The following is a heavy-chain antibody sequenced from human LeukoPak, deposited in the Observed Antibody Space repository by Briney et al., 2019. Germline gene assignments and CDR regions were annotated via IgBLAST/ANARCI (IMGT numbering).Heavy chain of an antibody. Sequence: GGSLRLSCAASGFTFSSYGMNWVRQAPGKGLEWVSAISSSSSYIYYADSVKGRFTISRDNAKNSLYLQMNSLRAQDTAVYNCARGAYCTNGVCSNWFDPWGQGTLVTVSS. CDR3: ARGAYCTNGVCSNWFDP. J-gene: IGHJ5*02. D-gene: IGHD2-8*01. CDR2: ISSSSSYI. V-gene: IGHV3-21*01. CDR1: GFTFSSYG.